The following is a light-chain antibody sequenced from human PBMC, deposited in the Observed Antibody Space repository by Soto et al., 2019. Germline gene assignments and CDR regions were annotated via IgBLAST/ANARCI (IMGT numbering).Light chain of an antibody. J-gene: IGLJ1*01. CDR3: QSYDNSLSAYV. Sequence: QPVLTQPPSVSGAPGQRVTISCTGSSSNIGAGYDVHWYQQLPGTAPKVLIYGDINRPSGVPDRFSGSKSGTSASLAITGLQAEDEADYYCQSYDNSLSAYVFGPGTKVTVL. CDR2: GDI. V-gene: IGLV1-40*01. CDR1: SSNIGAGYD.